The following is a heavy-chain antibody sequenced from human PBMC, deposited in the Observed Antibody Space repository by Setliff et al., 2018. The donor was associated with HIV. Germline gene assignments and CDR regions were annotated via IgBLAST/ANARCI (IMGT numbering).Heavy chain of an antibody. CDR1: GFTFSSYA. Sequence: GGSLRLSCAASGFTFSSYAMHWVRQAPGKGLEWVAVISYDGSNKYYADSVKGRFTISRDNSKNTLYLQLNSLRAEDTAVYYCARAPGYSGFYFDYWGQGTLVTVSS. CDR3: ARAPGYSGFYFDY. D-gene: IGHD6-13*01. CDR2: ISYDGSNK. J-gene: IGHJ4*02. V-gene: IGHV3-30-3*01.